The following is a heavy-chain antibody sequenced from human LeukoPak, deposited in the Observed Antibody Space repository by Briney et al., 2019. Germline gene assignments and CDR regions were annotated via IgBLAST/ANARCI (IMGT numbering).Heavy chain of an antibody. V-gene: IGHV1-2*02. CDR2: INPNSGGT. CDR3: ARDGLYDYVWGSLDY. D-gene: IGHD3-16*01. Sequence: ASVKVSCKASGYTFTGYYMHWVRQAPGQGLEWMGWINPNSGGTNYAQKFQGRVTMTRDTSISTAYMELSRLRSDDTAVYYCARDGLYDYVWGSLDYWGQGTLVTVSS. J-gene: IGHJ4*02. CDR1: GYTFTGYY.